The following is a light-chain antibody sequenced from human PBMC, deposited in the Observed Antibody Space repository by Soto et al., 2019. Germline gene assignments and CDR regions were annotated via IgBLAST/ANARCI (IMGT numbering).Light chain of an antibody. Sequence: QSVLTQPPSVSAAPGQKVTISCSGSSSNIGNNHVFWYQQLPGTAPKLLIYDNDKRPSGIPDRFSGSKSGTSATLGITGLQTGYEADYYCATWDRSLSVGVFGGGTKLTVL. V-gene: IGLV1-51*01. CDR2: DND. CDR3: ATWDRSLSVGV. J-gene: IGLJ2*01. CDR1: SSNIGNNH.